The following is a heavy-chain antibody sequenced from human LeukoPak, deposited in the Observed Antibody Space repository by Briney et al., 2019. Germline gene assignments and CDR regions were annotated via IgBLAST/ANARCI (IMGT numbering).Heavy chain of an antibody. CDR2: ISYDGSNK. Sequence: PGGSLRLSCAASGFTFSSYAMHWVRQAPGKGLEWVAVISYDGSNKYYADSVKGRFTISRDNSKNTLYLQMNSLRAEDTAVYHCARDIFPELELPDNDYWGQGTLVTVSS. D-gene: IGHD1-7*01. CDR3: ARDIFPELELPDNDY. V-gene: IGHV3-30-3*01. CDR1: GFTFSSYA. J-gene: IGHJ4*02.